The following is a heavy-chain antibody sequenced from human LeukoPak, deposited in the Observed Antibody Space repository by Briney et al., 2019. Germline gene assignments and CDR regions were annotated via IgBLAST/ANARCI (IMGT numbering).Heavy chain of an antibody. J-gene: IGHJ4*02. Sequence: GGSLRLSCAASGFTFNNYAIHWVRQAPGKGLEWVAAISYDGSNKYYAEFVKGRFTISRGSYKNTLYLQMNSLSAEDTAVYYCARDSGFSGTQRGEYWGQGTLVTVSS. CDR3: ARDSGFSGTQRGEY. D-gene: IGHD3/OR15-3a*01. CDR1: GFTFNNYA. V-gene: IGHV3-30*04. CDR2: ISYDGSNK.